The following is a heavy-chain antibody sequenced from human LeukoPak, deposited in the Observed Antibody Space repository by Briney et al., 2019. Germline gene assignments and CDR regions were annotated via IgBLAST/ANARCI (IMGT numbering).Heavy chain of an antibody. J-gene: IGHJ3*01. Sequence: PGGSLRLSCAASGFTFSSYSMNWVRQAPGKGLGWVSSISRAGDRTYYEDSVKGRFTISRDNSRNTMYLQMNSLRAEDTAVYYCARGESFAFDVWGQGTMVTVSS. V-gene: IGHV3-23*01. CDR1: GFTFSSYS. CDR3: ARGESFAFDV. CDR2: ISRAGDRT.